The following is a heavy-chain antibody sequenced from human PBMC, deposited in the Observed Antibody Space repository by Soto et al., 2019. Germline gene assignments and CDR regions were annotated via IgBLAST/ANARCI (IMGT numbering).Heavy chain of an antibody. Sequence: GGSLRLSCAASGFTFSSYWMSWVRQAPGKGLEWVANIKQDGSEKYYVDSVKGRFTISRDNAKNSLYLQMNSLRAEDTAVYYCARVPLIQLWLPDYYYYMDVWGKGTTVTVSS. CDR1: GFTFSSYW. J-gene: IGHJ6*03. V-gene: IGHV3-7*01. CDR2: IKQDGSEK. D-gene: IGHD5-18*01. CDR3: ARVPLIQLWLPDYYYYMDV.